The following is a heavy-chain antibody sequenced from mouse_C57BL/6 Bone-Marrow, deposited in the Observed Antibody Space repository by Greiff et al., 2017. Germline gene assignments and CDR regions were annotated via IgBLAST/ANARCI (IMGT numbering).Heavy chain of an antibody. V-gene: IGHV1-76*01. CDR1: GYTFTDYY. Sequence: QVQLQQSGAELVRPGASVKLSCKASGYTFTDYYINWVKQRPGQGLEWIARIYPGSGNTYYNEKFKGKATLTAEKSSSTAYMQLSSLTSEDSAVYFCARHYGSSRDYWGQGTTLTVSS. CDR3: ARHYGSSRDY. J-gene: IGHJ2*01. CDR2: IYPGSGNT. D-gene: IGHD1-1*01.